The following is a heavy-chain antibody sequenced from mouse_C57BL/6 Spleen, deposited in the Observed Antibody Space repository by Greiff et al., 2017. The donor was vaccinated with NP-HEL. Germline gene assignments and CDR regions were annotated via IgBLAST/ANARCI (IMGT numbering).Heavy chain of an antibody. CDR2: IWGDGGT. V-gene: IGHV2-3*01. D-gene: IGHD1-1*01. CDR1: GFSLTSYG. CDR3: AKVITTVVDSGFAY. J-gene: IGHJ3*01. Sequence: VQLQQSGPGLVAPSQSLSITCTVSGFSLTSYGVSWVRQPPGKGLEWLGVIWGDGGTNYHSALISRLSISKDNSKSQVFLKLNSLQTDYTATYYCAKVITTVVDSGFAYWGQGALVTVSA.